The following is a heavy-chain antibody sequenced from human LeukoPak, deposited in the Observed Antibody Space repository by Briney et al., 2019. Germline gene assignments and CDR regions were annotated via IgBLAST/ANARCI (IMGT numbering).Heavy chain of an antibody. J-gene: IGHJ4*02. Sequence: ASVKVSCKASGYTFTSYGISWVRQAPGQGLEWMGWVNPNSGGTNYAQKFQGRVTMTRDTSISTAYMELSRLRSDDTAVYYCARVRSGSYYSEGNYWGQGTLVTVSS. CDR3: ARVRSGSYYSEGNY. D-gene: IGHD1-26*01. CDR2: VNPNSGGT. V-gene: IGHV1-2*02. CDR1: GYTFTSYG.